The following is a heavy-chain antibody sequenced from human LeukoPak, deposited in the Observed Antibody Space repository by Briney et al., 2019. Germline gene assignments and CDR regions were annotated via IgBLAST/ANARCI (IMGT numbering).Heavy chain of an antibody. CDR1: GFTFGSRL. V-gene: IGHV3-23*01. CDR3: AKDLGYSTGWYAFDC. J-gene: IGHJ4*02. D-gene: IGHD6-19*01. CDR2: ISRSGVTT. Sequence: GGSLRLSCAASGFTFGSRLMTWVRQAPGKGLEWVSSISRSGVTTYYADSVKGRFTVIRDISKNTLSLQMNSLRAGDTAVYYCAKDLGYSTGWYAFDCWGQGTLVTVSS.